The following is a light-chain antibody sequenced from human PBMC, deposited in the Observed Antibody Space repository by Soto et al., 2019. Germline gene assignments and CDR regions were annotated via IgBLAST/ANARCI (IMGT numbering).Light chain of an antibody. Sequence: EIVLTHSPVTLSLSPLEIATLSCSASQSVRTYLAWYQVKPGQAPRLLIYDASRRASGVPARFSGSGSGTAFTLTISRLEPEDFAVYYCQKYGSSGRKFGQGTKVDIK. V-gene: IGKV3-20*01. CDR1: QSVRTY. J-gene: IGKJ1*01. CDR2: DAS. CDR3: QKYGSSGRK.